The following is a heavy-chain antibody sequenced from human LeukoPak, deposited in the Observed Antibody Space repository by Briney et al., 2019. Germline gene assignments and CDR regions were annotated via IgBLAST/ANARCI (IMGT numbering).Heavy chain of an antibody. Sequence: ASVKVSCKASGYTFTTYYMHWVRQAPGQGLEWMGVIKPSGGSTTYAQKFQGRVTMTRDMSTSTVYMQLSSLRSEDTAVYYCARDWRDAGGYFDYWGREPWSPSPQ. CDR1: GYTFTTYY. CDR3: ARDWRDAGGYFDY. CDR2: IKPSGGST. V-gene: IGHV1-46*01. J-gene: IGHJ4*02. D-gene: IGHD3-3*01.